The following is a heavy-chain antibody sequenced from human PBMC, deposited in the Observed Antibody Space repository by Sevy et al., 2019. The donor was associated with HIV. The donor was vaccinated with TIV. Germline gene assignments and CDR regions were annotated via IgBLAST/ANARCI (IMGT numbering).Heavy chain of an antibody. V-gene: IGHV1-69*13. J-gene: IGHJ4*02. CDR1: GGTFSSYA. D-gene: IGHD3-22*01. CDR2: IIPIFGTT. Sequence: ASVKVSCKASGGTFSSYAIHWVRQAPGQGLEWMGGIIPIFGTTNYEQKFQGRVTITADESTRPSNMELGSLRSEDTAVYDCARRVTMIRGGGYYFDYWGQGTLVTVSS. CDR3: ARRVTMIRGGGYYFDY.